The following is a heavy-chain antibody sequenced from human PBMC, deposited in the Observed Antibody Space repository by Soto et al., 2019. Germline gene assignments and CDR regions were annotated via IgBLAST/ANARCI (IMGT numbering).Heavy chain of an antibody. D-gene: IGHD3-10*01. CDR3: TRLPGTMVRGNYYYYMDV. Sequence: GGSLRLSCTASGFTFGDYAMSWFRQAPGKGLEWVGFIRSKAYGGTTEYAASVKGRLTISRDDSKSIAYLQMNSLKTEDTAVYYCTRLPGTMVRGNYYYYMDVWGKGTTVTVSS. CDR1: GFTFGDYA. J-gene: IGHJ6*03. CDR2: IRSKAYGGTT. V-gene: IGHV3-49*03.